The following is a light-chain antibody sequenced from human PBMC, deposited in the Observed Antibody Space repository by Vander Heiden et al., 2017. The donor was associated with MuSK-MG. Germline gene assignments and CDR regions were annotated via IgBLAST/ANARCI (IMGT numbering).Light chain of an antibody. CDR2: KTS. CDR3: QQYSAYPWT. Sequence: DIQVTQSPSTLSASVGDTVTITCRASQSVGTWLAWFQHRPGRAPSLLIYKTSSLESGVPSRFSGSGSGTDFTLTINSLQPGDFATYYCQQYSAYPWTFGQGTKVEIK. J-gene: IGKJ1*01. V-gene: IGKV1-5*03. CDR1: QSVGTW.